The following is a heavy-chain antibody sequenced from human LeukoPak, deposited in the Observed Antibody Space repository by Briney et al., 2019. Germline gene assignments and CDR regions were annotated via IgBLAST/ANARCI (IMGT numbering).Heavy chain of an antibody. CDR3: AADREGDPSAYYLV. CDR2: ISDNGGRT. Sequence: GGSLRLSCAASGFTFSSYAMSWVRQAPGKGLEWVSTISDNGGRTYYADSVKGRFTISRDNSKNTLFLQMNSLRAEDSAVYYCAADREGDPSAYYLVGGQGTLITVSS. V-gene: IGHV3-23*01. CDR1: GFTFSSYA. J-gene: IGHJ4*02. D-gene: IGHD3-22*01.